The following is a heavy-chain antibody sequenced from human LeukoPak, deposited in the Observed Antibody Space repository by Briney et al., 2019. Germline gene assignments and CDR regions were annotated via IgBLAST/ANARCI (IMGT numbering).Heavy chain of an antibody. CDR1: GGSISSSTYY. CDR2: IYYSGST. Sequence: SETLSLTCTVSGGSISSSTYYWGWIRQPPGKGLEWIGSIYYSGSTYYNPSLKSRVTISVDTSKNQFSLKLTSVTAADTAVYYCASSNSGSYYDWFDPWGQGTLVTVPS. J-gene: IGHJ5*02. D-gene: IGHD1-26*01. V-gene: IGHV4-39*01. CDR3: ASSNSGSYYDWFDP.